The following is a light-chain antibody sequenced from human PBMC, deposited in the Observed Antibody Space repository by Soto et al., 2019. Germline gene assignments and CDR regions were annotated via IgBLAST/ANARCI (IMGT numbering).Light chain of an antibody. V-gene: IGLV2-14*01. CDR3: SSYTSSNTLLYV. CDR2: DVS. J-gene: IGLJ1*01. Sequence: QPALTQPASVSGSPGQSITISCTGTSSDVGGHNYVSWYQFHPGKAPKLMIYDVSNRPSGVSNRFSGSKSGNTASPTISGLQAEDEADYYCSSYTSSNTLLYVFGTGTKVTVL. CDR1: SSDVGGHNY.